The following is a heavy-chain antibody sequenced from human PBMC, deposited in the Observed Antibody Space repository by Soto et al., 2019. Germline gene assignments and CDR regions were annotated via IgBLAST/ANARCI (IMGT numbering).Heavy chain of an antibody. V-gene: IGHV1-2*02. J-gene: IGHJ1*01. CDR1: GYTFTAYY. CDR3: ARDYFHY. CDR2: INPNSGGT. Sequence: QVHLVQSGAEVKKPGTSLKASCRASGYTFTAYYIHWVRQAPGQGLEWMGWINPNSGGTNYAQRFQGRVTMTRDTSISTAYMELSRLRSDDTAVYYCARDYFHYWGQGSLVNVSS.